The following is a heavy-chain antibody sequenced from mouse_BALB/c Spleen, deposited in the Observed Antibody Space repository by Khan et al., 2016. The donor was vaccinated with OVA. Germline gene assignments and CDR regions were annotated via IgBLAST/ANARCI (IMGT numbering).Heavy chain of an antibody. CDR1: GYTFTSYW. Sequence: VQLVESGAELAKPGASVKMSCKASGYTFTSYWMHWVKQRPGQGLEWIGYINPSTGYTEYNQRFKDKATLTADKSSSTAYMQLSSLSSEESAVFYCANHGRSSYWLTYWGQGTLVTVSA. V-gene: IGHV1-7*01. CDR3: ANHGRSSYWLTY. J-gene: IGHJ3*01. CDR2: INPSTGYT. D-gene: IGHD1-1*01.